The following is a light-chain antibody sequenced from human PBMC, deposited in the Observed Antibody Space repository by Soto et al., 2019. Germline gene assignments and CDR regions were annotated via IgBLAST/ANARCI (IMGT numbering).Light chain of an antibody. CDR3: QQHASSPRT. V-gene: IGKV3-20*01. Sequence: EIVLTQSPGTLSLSPGERATLSCRASQSLSRTYLAWYQQNPGQAPRLLIYGASSRATGIPDRFSGSGYGTDFTLTISRLEPEDFAVYFCQQHASSPRTFGQGTKVEI. CDR1: QSLSRTY. J-gene: IGKJ1*01. CDR2: GAS.